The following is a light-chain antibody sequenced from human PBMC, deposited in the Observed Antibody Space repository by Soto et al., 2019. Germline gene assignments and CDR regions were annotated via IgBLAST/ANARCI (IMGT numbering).Light chain of an antibody. Sequence: QSVLTQPASVSGSPGQSITISCTGTSTDVGTYSYVSWYQHHPGKAPKVIIYEVSYRPSGVANRFSGSKSDNTASLTISGLQAEDEADYYCSSYTSSNTRWVFGGGTQLTVL. CDR3: SSYTSSNTRWV. V-gene: IGLV2-14*01. CDR1: STDVGTYSY. CDR2: EVS. J-gene: IGLJ3*02.